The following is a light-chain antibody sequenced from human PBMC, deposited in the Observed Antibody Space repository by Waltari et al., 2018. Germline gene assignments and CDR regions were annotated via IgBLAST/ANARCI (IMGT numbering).Light chain of an antibody. CDR3: CSYVGSSYTVV. J-gene: IGLJ2*01. CDR1: SSDVGGYGY. Sequence: QSALTQPRSVSGSPGHSVTFSCTGTSSDVGGYGYVSWYQQLPGKAPKLMIYNVGKRPSGVPDRFSGSKSGNPASLTISGLQAEDEADYYCCSYVGSSYTVVFGGGTKLTVL. V-gene: IGLV2-11*01. CDR2: NVG.